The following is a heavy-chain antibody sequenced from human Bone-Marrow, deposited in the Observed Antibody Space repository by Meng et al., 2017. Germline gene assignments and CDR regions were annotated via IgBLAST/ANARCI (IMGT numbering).Heavy chain of an antibody. V-gene: IGHV7-4-1*02. Sequence: GPLGQAGSELKKPGAPVKVSCKASGYTFTSYAMNWVRQAPGQGLEWMGWINTNTGNPTYAQGFTGRFVFSLDTSVSTAYLQISSLKAEDTAVYYCARGRYYYDSSGYYGAGDYWGQGTLVTVSS. CDR2: INTNTGNP. CDR1: GYTFTSYA. J-gene: IGHJ4*02. D-gene: IGHD3-22*01. CDR3: ARGRYYYDSSGYYGAGDY.